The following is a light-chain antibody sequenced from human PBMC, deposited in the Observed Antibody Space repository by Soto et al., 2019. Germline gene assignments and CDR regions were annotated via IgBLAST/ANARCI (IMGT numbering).Light chain of an antibody. V-gene: IGKV3-11*01. Sequence: LSSSQGARPLRCCSTRQSVSSYLAWYQQKPGQAPRLLIYDASSRATGVPARFSGSGSGTDFSLTISSLEPDDVAVYYCQQRSQWPAMTSARGARLEI. CDR3: QQRSQWPAMT. CDR2: DAS. CDR1: QSVSSY. J-gene: IGKJ5*01.